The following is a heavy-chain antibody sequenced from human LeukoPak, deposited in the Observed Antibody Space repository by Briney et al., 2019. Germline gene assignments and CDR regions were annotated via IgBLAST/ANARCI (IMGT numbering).Heavy chain of an antibody. Sequence: PSQTLSLTCTVSGGSVSSGSCYWSWIRQPPGKGLEWIGYIYYSGSTNYNPSLKSRVTISVDTSKNQFSLKLSSVTAADTAVYYCASPRSYYDSSGYYISWGQGTLVTVSS. CDR2: IYYSGST. V-gene: IGHV4-61*01. D-gene: IGHD3-22*01. CDR3: ASPRSYYDSSGYYIS. J-gene: IGHJ5*02. CDR1: GGSVSSGSCY.